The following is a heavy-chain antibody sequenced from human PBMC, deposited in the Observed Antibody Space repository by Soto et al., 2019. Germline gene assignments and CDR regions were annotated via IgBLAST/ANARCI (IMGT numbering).Heavy chain of an antibody. CDR2: ISSSSSYI. J-gene: IGHJ6*03. Sequence: GGSLRLSCAASGFTFSSYSMNWVRQAPGKGLEWVSSISSSSSYIYYADSVKGRFTISRDNAKNSLYLQMNSLRAEDTAVYYCARENDILTGYSPNYYYYMDVWGKGTTVTVSS. CDR3: ARENDILTGYSPNYYYYMDV. CDR1: GFTFSSYS. V-gene: IGHV3-21*01. D-gene: IGHD3-9*01.